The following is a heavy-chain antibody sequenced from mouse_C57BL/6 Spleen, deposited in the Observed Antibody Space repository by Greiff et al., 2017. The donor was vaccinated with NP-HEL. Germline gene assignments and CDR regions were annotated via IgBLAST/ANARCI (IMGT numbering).Heavy chain of an antibody. CDR3: AREAYDYEGFDY. CDR2: IHPNSGST. V-gene: IGHV1-64*01. Sequence: QVQLQQPGAELVKPGASVKLSCKASGYTFTSYWMHWVKQRPGQGLEWIGMIHPNSGSTNYNEKFKSKATLTVDKSSSTAYMQLSSLTSEDSAVYYCAREAYDYEGFDYWGQGTTLTVSS. CDR1: GYTFTSYW. J-gene: IGHJ2*01. D-gene: IGHD2-4*01.